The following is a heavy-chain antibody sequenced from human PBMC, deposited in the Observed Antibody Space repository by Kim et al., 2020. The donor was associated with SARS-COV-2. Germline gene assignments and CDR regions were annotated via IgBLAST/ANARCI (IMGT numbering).Heavy chain of an antibody. CDR1: GFTFSSYG. J-gene: IGHJ3*02. Sequence: GGSLRLSCAASGFTFSSYGMHWVRQAPGKGLEWVAVISYDGSNKYYADSVKGRFTISRDNSKNTLYLQMNSLRAEDTAVYYCASRLGATLSVAFDIWGQG. V-gene: IGHV3-30*03. D-gene: IGHD1-26*01. CDR3: ASRLGATLSVAFDI. CDR2: ISYDGSNK.